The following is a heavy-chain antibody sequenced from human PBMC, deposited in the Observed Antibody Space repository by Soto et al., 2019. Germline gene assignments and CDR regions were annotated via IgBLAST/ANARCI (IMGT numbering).Heavy chain of an antibody. CDR3: AREAVADYGDYYPPDYFDY. D-gene: IGHD4-17*01. Sequence: QVQLQESGPGLVKPSQTLSLTCTVSGGSISSGGYYWSWIRQHPGKGLGWIGYIYYSGSTYYNPSLKLRVTVSVDTSKNQFCLKLSSVTAADTAVYYCAREAVADYGDYYPPDYFDYWGQGTLVTVSS. V-gene: IGHV4-31*03. J-gene: IGHJ4*02. CDR2: IYYSGST. CDR1: GGSISSGGYY.